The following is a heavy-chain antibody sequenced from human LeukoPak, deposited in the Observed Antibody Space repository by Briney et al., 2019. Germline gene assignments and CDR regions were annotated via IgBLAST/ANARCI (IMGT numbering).Heavy chain of an antibody. CDR2: IYYSGST. CDR1: DDSIRSSAYY. CDR3: ASIVVVVAAIGY. Sequence: PSETLSLTCAVSDDSIRSSAYYWGWIRQPPGKGLEWIGSIYYSGSTYYNPSLKSRVTISIDTSKNQFSLKMSSVTAADTAVYYCASIVVVVAAIGYWGQGTLVTVSS. D-gene: IGHD2-15*01. V-gene: IGHV4-39*01. J-gene: IGHJ4*02.